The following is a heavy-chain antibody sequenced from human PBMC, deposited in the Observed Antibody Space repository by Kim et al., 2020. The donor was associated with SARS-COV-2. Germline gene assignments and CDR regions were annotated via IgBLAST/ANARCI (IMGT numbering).Heavy chain of an antibody. Sequence: EGSVRGRFTIARDNAKNALFLQMNSLRAEDTAIYFCVRDSAYYDSTGQRDYWGQGTLVTVSS. CDR3: VRDSAYYDSTGQRDY. D-gene: IGHD3-22*01. V-gene: IGHV3-11*05. J-gene: IGHJ4*02.